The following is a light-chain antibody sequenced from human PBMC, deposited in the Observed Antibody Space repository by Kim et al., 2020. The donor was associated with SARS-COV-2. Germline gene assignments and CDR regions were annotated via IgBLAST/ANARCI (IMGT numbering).Light chain of an antibody. CDR3: QVWDSSSDHRVV. J-gene: IGLJ2*01. CDR1: SLGSKR. V-gene: IGLV3-21*04. Sequence: PGKTARSTGGRNSLGSKRLHWYQEKPGQAPVLVISYDGDRPSGIPERFSGSNSGNTATLTISRVEAGDEADYYCQVWDSSSDHRVVFGGGTKVTVL. CDR2: YDG.